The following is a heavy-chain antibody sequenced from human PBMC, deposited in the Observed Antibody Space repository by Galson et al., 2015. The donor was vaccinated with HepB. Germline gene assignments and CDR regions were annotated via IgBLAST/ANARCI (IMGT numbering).Heavy chain of an antibody. Sequence: SLRLSCAASEVSFGNNAMSWFRQSPGKGLEWVGFIRSKASAGTTEYAASVKGRFSIFRDDSISVVYLQMSSLKIEDTAVYYCASSGYWGQGALVTVSS. CDR3: ASSGY. J-gene: IGHJ4*02. D-gene: IGHD1-26*01. CDR1: EVSFGNNA. CDR2: IRSKASAGTT. V-gene: IGHV3-49*03.